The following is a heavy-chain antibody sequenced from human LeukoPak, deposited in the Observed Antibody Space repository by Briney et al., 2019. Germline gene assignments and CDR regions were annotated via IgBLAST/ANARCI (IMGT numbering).Heavy chain of an antibody. CDR2: ISHTGGT. J-gene: IGHJ5*02. D-gene: IGHD4-23*01. CDR1: GGSISSENYY. CDR3: ARERGRDYGGNYWFDP. V-gene: IGHV4-30-2*01. Sequence: SQTLSLTCTVSGGSISSENYYWTWIRQPPGKGLEWIGYISHTGGTYYSSSLLSRVTISVDRSKNQFSLKLSSVTAADTAVYYCARERGRDYGGNYWFDPWGQGTLVTVSS.